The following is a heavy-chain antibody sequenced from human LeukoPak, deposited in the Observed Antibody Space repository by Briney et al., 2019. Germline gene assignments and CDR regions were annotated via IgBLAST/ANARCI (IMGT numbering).Heavy chain of an antibody. D-gene: IGHD4/OR15-4a*01. CDR3: ARVLSRGPRAKAFDI. CDR2: INHSGST. CDR1: GGSFSGYY. J-gene: IGHJ3*02. V-gene: IGHV4-34*01. Sequence: SETLSLTCAVYGGSFSGYYWSWIRQPPGKGLEWIVEINHSGSTNYNPSLKSRVTISVDTSKNQFSLKLSSVTAADTAVYYCARVLSRGPRAKAFDIWGQGTMVTVSS.